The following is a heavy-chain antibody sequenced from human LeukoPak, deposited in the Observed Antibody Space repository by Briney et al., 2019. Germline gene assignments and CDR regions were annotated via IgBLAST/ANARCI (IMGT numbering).Heavy chain of an antibody. CDR1: GYTLTELS. CDR3: ATAGRRDIVTMVRGVILEDY. Sequence: ALVKVSCKVSGYTLTELSMHWVRQAPGKGLEWMGGFDPEDGETIYAQKFQGRVTMTEDTSTDTAYMELSSLRSEDTAVYYCATAGRRDIVTMVRGVILEDYWGQGTLVTVSS. V-gene: IGHV1-24*01. J-gene: IGHJ4*02. D-gene: IGHD3-10*01. CDR2: FDPEDGET.